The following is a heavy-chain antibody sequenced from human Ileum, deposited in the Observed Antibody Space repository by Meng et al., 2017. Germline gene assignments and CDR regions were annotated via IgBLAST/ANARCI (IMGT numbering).Heavy chain of an antibody. D-gene: IGHD1-26*01. J-gene: IGHJ4*02. CDR2: IHHSGRT. CDR3: VRGPARETHDFDY. V-gene: IGHV4-34*01. CDR1: GGSFNDYY. Sequence: CGEGLLKPSEPLSPPCAVCGGSFNDYYWSWLRQSPGKGLEWIVQIHHSGRTNYKSSLERRVTISVDTSKSQFSLKLTSVTAADTAMYYCVRGPARETHDFDYWGQGALVTVSS.